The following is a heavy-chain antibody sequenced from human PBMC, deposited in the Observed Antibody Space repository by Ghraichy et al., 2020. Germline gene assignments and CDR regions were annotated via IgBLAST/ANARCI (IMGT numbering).Heavy chain of an antibody. CDR3: AKVGWDSGYDSQGMDV. CDR1: GFTFSSYG. Sequence: GGSLRLSCAASGFTFSSYGMHWVRQAPGKGLEWVAVISYDGSNKYYADSVKGRFTISRDNSKNTLYLQMNSLRAEDTAVYYCAKVGWDSGYDSQGMDVWGQGTTVTVSS. V-gene: IGHV3-30*18. CDR2: ISYDGSNK. J-gene: IGHJ6*02. D-gene: IGHD5-12*01.